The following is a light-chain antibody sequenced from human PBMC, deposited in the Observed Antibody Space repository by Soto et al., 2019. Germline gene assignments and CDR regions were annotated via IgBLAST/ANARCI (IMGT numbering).Light chain of an antibody. V-gene: IGKV1-33*01. CDR1: QNIRWF. CDR2: DAS. Sequence: IQITQPPSSLSPSVGTRVTTSSQATQNIRWFLNWYQQKPRKAPKLLIYDASSLEAGVPSGFSGSGSGTDFTLTISSLQPEDFATYYCQQYDNLPLIFGRGTRLEIK. J-gene: IGKJ5*01. CDR3: QQYDNLPLI.